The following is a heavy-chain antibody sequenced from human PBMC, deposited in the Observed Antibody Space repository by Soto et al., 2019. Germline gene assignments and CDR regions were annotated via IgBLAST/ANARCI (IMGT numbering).Heavy chain of an antibody. CDR3: ARISLIRGVQNYYGLDV. V-gene: IGHV6-1*01. D-gene: IGHD3-10*01. J-gene: IGHJ6*02. CDR1: GDSVSSTSAA. CDR2: TYYRSKWSY. Sequence: PSQTLSLTCAISGDSVSSTSAACNWIRQSPSRGLEWLGRTYYRSKWSYEYALSVESRIIINPDTSKNQFSLHLSSVTPEDAAIYYCARISLIRGVQNYYGLDVWGQGTTVTVSS.